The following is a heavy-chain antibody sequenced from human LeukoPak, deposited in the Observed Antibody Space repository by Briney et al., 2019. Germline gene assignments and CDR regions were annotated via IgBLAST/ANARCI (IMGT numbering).Heavy chain of an antibody. J-gene: IGHJ4*02. Sequence: SVKVSCKASGGTFSSYAISWVRQAPGQGLEWMGRIIPILGIANYAQKFQGRVTITADKSTSTAYMELSSLRSKDTAVYYCASISDYYDSSGYYYWGQGTLVTVSS. CDR3: ASISDYYDSSGYYY. CDR2: IIPILGIA. D-gene: IGHD3-22*01. CDR1: GGTFSSYA. V-gene: IGHV1-69*04.